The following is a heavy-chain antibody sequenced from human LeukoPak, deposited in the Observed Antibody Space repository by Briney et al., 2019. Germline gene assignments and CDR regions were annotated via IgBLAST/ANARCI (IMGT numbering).Heavy chain of an antibody. CDR3: AKDLGYCSGGSCSGHNYFDY. D-gene: IGHD2-15*01. J-gene: IGHJ4*02. CDR1: GFTFSSYA. Sequence: GGSLRLSCAASGFTFSSYAMSWVRQAPGKGLEWVSAISGSGGSTYYADSVKGRFTIPRDNSKNTLYLQMNSLRAEDTAVYYCAKDLGYCSGGSCSGHNYFDYWGQGTLVTVSS. CDR2: ISGSGGST. V-gene: IGHV3-23*01.